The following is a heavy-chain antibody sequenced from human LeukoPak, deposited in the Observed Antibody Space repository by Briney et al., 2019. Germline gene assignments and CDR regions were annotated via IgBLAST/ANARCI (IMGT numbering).Heavy chain of an antibody. CDR3: ARGRGGVYGSGSYTYYFDY. V-gene: IGHV1-69*04. J-gene: IGHJ4*02. CDR2: IIPILGIA. Sequence: GASVKVSCKASGGTFSSYAISWVRQAPGQGLEWMGRIIPILGIANYAQKFQGRVTITADKSTSTAYMELSSLRSEDTAVYYCARGRGGVYGSGSYTYYFDYRGQGTLVTVSS. CDR1: GGTFSSYA. D-gene: IGHD3-10*01.